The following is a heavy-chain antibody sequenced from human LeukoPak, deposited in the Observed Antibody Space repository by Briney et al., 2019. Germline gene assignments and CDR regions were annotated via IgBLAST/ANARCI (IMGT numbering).Heavy chain of an antibody. CDR3: ARGGLGYSYDSSGYQSRAYYFDY. Sequence: SGGSLRLSCTGSGFNFGDYGLSWVRQAPGKGLEWVAGIHWNGGSTGYVDSVKGRFTISRDNAKNSLYLQMNSLRVEDTALYYCARGGLGYSYDSSGYQSRAYYFDYWGQGTLVTVSS. CDR1: GFNFGDYG. J-gene: IGHJ4*02. CDR2: IHWNGGST. V-gene: IGHV3-20*04. D-gene: IGHD3-22*01.